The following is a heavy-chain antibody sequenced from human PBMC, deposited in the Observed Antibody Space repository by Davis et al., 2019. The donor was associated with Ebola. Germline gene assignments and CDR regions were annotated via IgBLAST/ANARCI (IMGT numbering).Heavy chain of an antibody. J-gene: IGHJ4*02. D-gene: IGHD5-24*01. CDR2: IFPGDSDT. CDR3: ARGTDGYNPGGYFDS. Sequence: PGGSLRLSCKGSGYSFTTYWIVWVRQMPGNGLECMGIIFPGDSDTRYSPSFQGQVTISADKSISPAYLQWSSLKASDTAMYYCARGTDGYNPGGYFDSWGQGTLVTVSS. V-gene: IGHV5-51*01. CDR1: GYSFTTYW.